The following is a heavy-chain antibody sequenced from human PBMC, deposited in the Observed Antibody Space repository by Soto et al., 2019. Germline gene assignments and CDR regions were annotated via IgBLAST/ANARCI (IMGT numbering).Heavy chain of an antibody. D-gene: IGHD6-13*01. V-gene: IGHV1-18*01. J-gene: IGHJ5*02. Sequence: GASVKVSCKASGGTFSSYAISWVRQAPGQGLEWMGWISTYNEKKKYIQKFQGRLTMTTEASTSTAYMELKNLRSDETAVYYCARVTFVGSRRWDPCLSLGQ. CDR1: GGTFSSYA. CDR3: ARVTFVGSRRWDPCLS. CDR2: ISTYNEKK.